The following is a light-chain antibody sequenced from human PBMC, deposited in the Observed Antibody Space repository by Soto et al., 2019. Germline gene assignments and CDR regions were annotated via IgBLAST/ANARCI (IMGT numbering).Light chain of an antibody. CDR2: DVS. J-gene: IGLJ2*01. CDR1: SSDVGGYNY. CDR3: SSYTSSSTYVV. V-gene: IGLV2-14*01. Sequence: QSALTQPASVSGSPGQSITISCTGISSDVGGYNYVSWYQQHPGKAPKLMIYDVSNRPSGVSNRFSGSKSGNTASLTISGLQAEDEADYYCSSYTSSSTYVVFGGGTKVTVL.